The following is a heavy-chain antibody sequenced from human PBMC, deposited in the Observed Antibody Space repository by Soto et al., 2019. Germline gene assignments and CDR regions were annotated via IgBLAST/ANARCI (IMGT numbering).Heavy chain of an antibody. Sequence: SETLSLTCAVSGHSISSGFYYWGWIRQPPGKGLEWIGSIYHSGSTYYNPSLKSRVTMSVDTSKNQFSLQLDSVTAADTAVYYCARYGYTSSARFFDYWGQGTRVTVSS. CDR1: GHSISSGFYY. CDR2: IYHSGST. J-gene: IGHJ4*02. D-gene: IGHD5-12*01. CDR3: ARYGYTSSARFFDY. V-gene: IGHV4-38-2*01.